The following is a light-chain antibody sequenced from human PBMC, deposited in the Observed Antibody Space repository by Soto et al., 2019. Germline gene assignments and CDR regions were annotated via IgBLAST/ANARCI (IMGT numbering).Light chain of an antibody. CDR3: QNYNSAPQT. CDR1: QAISNY. Sequence: DIQMTQSASCLSASIGDRVTITYRASQAISNYLAWYQQRPGRVPKLLIYGASTLHSGVPSRFSGSGSGTDFTLNINSLQPEDVATYYCQNYNSAPQTFGQGTKVEIK. J-gene: IGKJ1*01. CDR2: GAS. V-gene: IGKV1-27*01.